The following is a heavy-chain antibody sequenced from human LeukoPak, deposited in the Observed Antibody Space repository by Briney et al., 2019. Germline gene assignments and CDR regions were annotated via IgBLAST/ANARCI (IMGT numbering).Heavy chain of an antibody. J-gene: IGHJ6*02. Sequence: GGSLRLSCAASGFTVSSNYMSWVRQAPGKGLEWVSVIYSGGSTYYADSVKGRFTISRDNSKNTLYLQMNSLRAEDTAVYYCAREVMNHDRSYYYYYGMDVWGRGTTVTVSS. CDR3: AREVMNHDRSYYYYYGMDV. CDR2: IYSGGST. CDR1: GFTVSSNY. D-gene: IGHD1-14*01. V-gene: IGHV3-53*01.